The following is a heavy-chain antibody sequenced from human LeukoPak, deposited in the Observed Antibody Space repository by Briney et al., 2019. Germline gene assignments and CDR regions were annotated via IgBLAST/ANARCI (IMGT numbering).Heavy chain of an antibody. J-gene: IGHJ4*02. CDR1: GGSVSNSLYY. Sequence: PSETLSLTCTVSGGSVSNSLYYWSWIRQPPGKGLEWIGYIYYNGDTNYDPSIKSRVIISRDTSSNQFSLRLNSMTAADAAVYYCARVLRAASWRSYDYWGQGSLVTVSS. CDR2: IYYNGDT. D-gene: IGHD5-18*01. V-gene: IGHV4-61*01. CDR3: ARVLRAASWRSYDY.